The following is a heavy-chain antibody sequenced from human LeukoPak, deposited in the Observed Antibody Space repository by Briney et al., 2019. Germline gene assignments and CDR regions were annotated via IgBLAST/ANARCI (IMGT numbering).Heavy chain of an antibody. J-gene: IGHJ4*02. V-gene: IGHV3-30*04. Sequence: GRSLRLSCAASGFTFSSYAMHWVRQAPGKGLEWVAVISYDGSNKYYADSVKGRFTIPRDNSKNTLYLQMNSLRAEDTAVYYCARDLLDSTVTNSDYWGQGTLVTVSS. D-gene: IGHD4-17*01. CDR3: ARDLLDSTVTNSDY. CDR1: GFTFSSYA. CDR2: ISYDGSNK.